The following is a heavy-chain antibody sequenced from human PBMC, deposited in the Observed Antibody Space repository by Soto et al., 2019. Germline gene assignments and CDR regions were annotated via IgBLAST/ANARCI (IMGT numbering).Heavy chain of an antibody. V-gene: IGHV4-30-4*01. CDR1: GGSISSGDYY. CDR3: ARNDYDYVWESPGGDAFDI. Sequence: NPSETLSLTCTVSGGSISSGDYYWNWIRQPPGKGLEWIGFIYNSGSTYYNPSLKSRVTISVDTSKNQFSLKLTSVTAADTAVYYCARNDYDYVWESPGGDAFDIWGQGTLVTVSS. J-gene: IGHJ3*02. D-gene: IGHD3-16*01. CDR2: IYNSGST.